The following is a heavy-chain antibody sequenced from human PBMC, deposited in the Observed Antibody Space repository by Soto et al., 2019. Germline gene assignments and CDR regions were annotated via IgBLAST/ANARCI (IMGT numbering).Heavy chain of an antibody. CDR3: ASYSGYDYRGIDAFDI. Sequence: EVQLVESGGGLVQPGGSLRLSCAASGFTFSSYWMSWVRQAPGKGLEWVANIKQDGSEKYYVDSVKGRFTISRDNAKNSLYLQMNSLRAEDTAVYYCASYSGYDYRGIDAFDIWGQGTMVTVSS. CDR2: IKQDGSEK. D-gene: IGHD5-12*01. CDR1: GFTFSSYW. J-gene: IGHJ3*02. V-gene: IGHV3-7*01.